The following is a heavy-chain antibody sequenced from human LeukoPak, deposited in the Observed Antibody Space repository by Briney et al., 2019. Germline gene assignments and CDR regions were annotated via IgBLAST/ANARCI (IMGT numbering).Heavy chain of an antibody. CDR2: LSGSGGGT. J-gene: IGHJ3*02. CDR1: GITLSNYG. CDR3: ARDLSKGYSDAFDI. V-gene: IGHV3-23*01. Sequence: GGSLRLSCAVSGITLSNYGMSWVRQAPGKGLEWVAGLSGSGGGTNYADSVEGRFTISRDSSKNTLYLQMNSLRAEDTAVYYCARDLSKGYSDAFDIWGQGTMVTVSS. D-gene: IGHD2-15*01.